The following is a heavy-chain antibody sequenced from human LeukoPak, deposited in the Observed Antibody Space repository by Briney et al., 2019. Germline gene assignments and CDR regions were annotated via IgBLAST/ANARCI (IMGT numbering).Heavy chain of an antibody. Sequence: PGRSLRLSCATSGFTFSSYGIRWVRQAPGKGLEWVAVIWYDEENTYYGDSVKGRFTISRDNSKKTLYLQMNSLRAEDTAVYYCARGSTMMTTWPGFWGQGTLVTVSS. D-gene: IGHD3-22*01. CDR2: IWYDEENT. CDR1: GFTFSSYG. V-gene: IGHV3-33*01. J-gene: IGHJ4*02. CDR3: ARGSTMMTTWPGF.